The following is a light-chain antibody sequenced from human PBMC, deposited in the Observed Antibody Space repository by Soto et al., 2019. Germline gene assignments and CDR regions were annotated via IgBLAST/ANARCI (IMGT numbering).Light chain of an antibody. V-gene: IGKV3D-15*01. J-gene: IGKJ1*01. Sequence: TQSPGTLSLSPGERATLSCRASQSVSSSYLAWYQQKPGQAPRLLIHGASNRASGIPDRFSGSGSGTEFTLTISSLQSEDFAVYYCQQYNNWPTFGQGTKVDIK. CDR1: QSVSSSY. CDR2: GAS. CDR3: QQYNNWPT.